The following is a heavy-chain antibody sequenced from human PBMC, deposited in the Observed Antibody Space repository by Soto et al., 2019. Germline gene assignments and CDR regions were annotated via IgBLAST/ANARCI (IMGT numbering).Heavy chain of an antibody. V-gene: IGHV3-23*01. D-gene: IGHD6-25*01. CDR2: ISGSGGST. CDR3: AKDPRGGIAADQDISDHPNWFDP. CDR1: GFTFSSYA. Sequence: HPGGSLRLSCAASGFTFSSYAMSWVRQAPGKGLEWVSAISGSGGSTYYADSVKGRFTISRDNSKNTLYLQMNSLRAEDTAVYYCAKDPRGGIAADQDISDHPNWFDPWGQGTLVTVSS. J-gene: IGHJ5*02.